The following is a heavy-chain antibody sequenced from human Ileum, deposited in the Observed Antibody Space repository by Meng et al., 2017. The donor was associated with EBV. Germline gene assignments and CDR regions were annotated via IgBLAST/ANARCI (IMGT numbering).Heavy chain of an antibody. CDR3: ARGGWSLDY. J-gene: IGHJ4*02. D-gene: IGHD2-15*01. Sequence: QGQLQESGPGLVKPSATLSLPCSVSGGSVSSGGNYWSWIRQPPGKGLEWIGYIYYSGSTNYNPSLKSRVTISVDTSKNQFSLNLSSVTAADTAVYYCARGGWSLDYWGQGTLVTVSS. CDR2: IYYSGST. V-gene: IGHV4-61*08. CDR1: GGSVSSGGNY.